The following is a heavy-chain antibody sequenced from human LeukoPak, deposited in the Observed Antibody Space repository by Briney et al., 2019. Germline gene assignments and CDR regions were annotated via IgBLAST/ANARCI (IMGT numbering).Heavy chain of an antibody. CDR1: GGSIGTNY. D-gene: IGHD6-13*01. CDR2: SSYSGSS. V-gene: IGHV4-59*01. CDR3: ARSDTHHIHSSSWHFDY. J-gene: IGHJ4*02. Sequence: SETPSLTCSVSGGSIGTNYLSWIRQVPGKGLEWIGYSSYSGSSNYNPSLKSRVTISVDTSKTQFSLYLNSVTAADTAVYYCARSDTHHIHSSSWHFDYWGQGTLVTVSS.